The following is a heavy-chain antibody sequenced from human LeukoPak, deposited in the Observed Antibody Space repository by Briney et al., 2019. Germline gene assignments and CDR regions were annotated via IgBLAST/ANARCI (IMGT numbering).Heavy chain of an antibody. CDR1: GFTVSSNY. V-gene: IGHV3-53*01. CDR3: ARGTYYYDSSGYSHDAFDI. J-gene: IGHJ3*02. CDR2: IYSGGST. D-gene: IGHD3-22*01. Sequence: GGSLRLSCAASGFTVSSNYMSWVRQAPGKGLERVSVIYSGGSTYYADSVKGRFTISRDNSKNTLYLQMNSLRAEDTAVYYCARGTYYYDSSGYSHDAFDIWGQGTMVTVSS.